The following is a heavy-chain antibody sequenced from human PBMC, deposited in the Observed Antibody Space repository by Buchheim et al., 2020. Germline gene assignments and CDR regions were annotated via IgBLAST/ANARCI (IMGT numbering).Heavy chain of an antibody. Sequence: QVQLVESGGGVVQPGRSLRLSCAASGFTFSSYAMRWVRQAPGKGLEWVAVISYDGSNKYYADSVKGRFTISRDNSKNTLYLQMNSLRAEDTAVYYCARDGMIAISFYFDYWGQGTL. CDR2: ISYDGSNK. V-gene: IGHV3-30*04. D-gene: IGHD2-21*01. J-gene: IGHJ4*02. CDR3: ARDGMIAISFYFDY. CDR1: GFTFSSYA.